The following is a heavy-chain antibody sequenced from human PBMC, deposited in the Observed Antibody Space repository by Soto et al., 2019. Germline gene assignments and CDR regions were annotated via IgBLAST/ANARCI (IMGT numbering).Heavy chain of an antibody. CDR1: GGSVRSGSYY. V-gene: IGHV4-61*01. D-gene: IGHD6-13*01. CDR3: ARDRQQLDY. CDR2: IYYSGST. J-gene: IGHJ4*02. Sequence: SETLSLTCTVSGGSVRSGSYYWTWIRQPPGKGLEWIGYIYYSGSTNYNPSLNSRVTISVDTSKNQFSLQLSSVTAADTAVYDCARDRQQLDYWAQGTLVTVSS.